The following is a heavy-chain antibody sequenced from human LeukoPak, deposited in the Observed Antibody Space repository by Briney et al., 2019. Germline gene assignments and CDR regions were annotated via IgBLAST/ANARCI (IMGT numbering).Heavy chain of an antibody. Sequence: PSETLSLTCTVSGGSISSSSYYWGWIRQPPGKGLEWIGSIYYSGSTYYNPSLKSRVTISVDTSKNQFSLKLSSVTAADTAVYYCARGGSLYYGSGSYGYWGQGTLVTVSS. D-gene: IGHD3-10*01. CDR2: IYYSGST. CDR1: GGSISSSSYY. CDR3: ARGGSLYYGSGSYGY. V-gene: IGHV4-39*07. J-gene: IGHJ4*02.